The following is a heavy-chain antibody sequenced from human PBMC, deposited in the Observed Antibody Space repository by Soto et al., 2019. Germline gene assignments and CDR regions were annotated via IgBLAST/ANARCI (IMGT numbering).Heavy chain of an antibody. V-gene: IGHV3-33*01. J-gene: IGHJ4*02. Sequence: QVQLVQSGGGVVQPGKSLRLSCGASGFTFSLYGMHWVRQAPGKGLEWVSFIWYDGSATYYGDSVKGRFTISKDDSTNTLYLQMNSLRAEDTAVYYCARDIAVRRIDELGQGTLVTVAS. CDR3: ARDIAVRRIDE. CDR1: GFTFSLYG. CDR2: IWYDGSAT. D-gene: IGHD6-6*01.